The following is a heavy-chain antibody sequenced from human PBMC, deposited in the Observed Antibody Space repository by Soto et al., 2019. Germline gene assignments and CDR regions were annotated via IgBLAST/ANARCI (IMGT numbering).Heavy chain of an antibody. CDR1: GGSISSGDYY. Sequence: PSETLSLTCTVSGGSISSGDYYWSWIRQPPGKGLEWIGYIYYSGSTYHNPSLKSRVTISVDTSKNQFSLKLSSVTAADTAVYYCARGEVVAVQEYYFDYWGQGTLVTVSS. J-gene: IGHJ4*02. CDR2: IYYSGST. D-gene: IGHD2-15*01. V-gene: IGHV4-30-4*01. CDR3: ARGEVVAVQEYYFDY.